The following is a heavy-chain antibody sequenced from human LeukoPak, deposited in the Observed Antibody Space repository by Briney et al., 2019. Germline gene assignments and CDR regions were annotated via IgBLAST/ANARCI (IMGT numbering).Heavy chain of an antibody. Sequence: PGGSLRLSCAASGFTFSGSAMHWVRQASGKGLEWVGRIRTKSNNYATTYGASVKGRFIISRDDSKNTAYLQMNSLKTEDTAVYYCANYDNSGNYYVNYWGQRTLVTVSS. J-gene: IGHJ4*02. D-gene: IGHD3-22*01. CDR3: ANYDNSGNYYVNY. CDR1: GFTFSGSA. CDR2: IRTKSNNYAT. V-gene: IGHV3-73*01.